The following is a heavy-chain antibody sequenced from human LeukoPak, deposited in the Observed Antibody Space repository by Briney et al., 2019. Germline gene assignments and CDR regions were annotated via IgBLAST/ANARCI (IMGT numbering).Heavy chain of an antibody. V-gene: IGHV1-2*02. J-gene: IGHJ6*03. CDR3: AREQKATYYMDV. Sequence: ASVKVSCKASGYTFTGYYMHWVRQAPGQGLEWMGWINPNSGGTNYAQKFQGRVTMTRDTSISTAYMELSRLRSDDTAVYYCAREQKATYYMDVWGKGTTVTVPS. CDR1: GYTFTGYY. CDR2: INPNSGGT.